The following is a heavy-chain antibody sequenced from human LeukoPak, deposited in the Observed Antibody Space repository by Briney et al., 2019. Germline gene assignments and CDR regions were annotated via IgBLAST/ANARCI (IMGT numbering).Heavy chain of an antibody. D-gene: IGHD4-17*01. CDR3: ASGPYGDYPWGYYYYGMDV. J-gene: IGHJ6*02. CDR1: GGSISSGGYY. V-gene: IGHV4-31*03. CDR2: IYYSGST. Sequence: SQTLSLTCTVSGGSISSGGYYWSWIRQHPGKGLEWIGYIYYSGSTYYNPSLKSRVTISVDTSKNQFSLKLSSVTAADTAVYYCASGPYGDYPWGYYYYGMDVWGQGTTVTVSS.